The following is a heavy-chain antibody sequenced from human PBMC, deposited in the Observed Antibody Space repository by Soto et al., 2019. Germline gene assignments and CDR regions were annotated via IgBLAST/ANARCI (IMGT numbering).Heavy chain of an antibody. Sequence: QVQLQESGPGLVKPSETLSLTCTVSGGSIGNSYWSWIRQSPGKGLEWIGYIYYSGSSNYNPSLKSRVSISVATSKNHFSLKLSSVTAADTAVYYCARHSSSWPIFDYWGQGTLVIVSS. CDR2: IYYSGSS. V-gene: IGHV4-59*08. CDR1: GGSIGNSY. D-gene: IGHD6-13*01. CDR3: ARHSSSWPIFDY. J-gene: IGHJ4*02.